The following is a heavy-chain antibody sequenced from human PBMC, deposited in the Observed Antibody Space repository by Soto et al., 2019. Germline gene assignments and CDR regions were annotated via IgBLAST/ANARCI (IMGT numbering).Heavy chain of an antibody. Sequence: GGSLRLSCAASGFTFSSYGMHWVRQAPGKGLEWVAVISYDGSNKYYADSVKGRFTISRDNSKNTLYLQMNSLRAEDTAVYYCAKEPPNYYYDSSGYYYFDYWGQGTLVTVFS. CDR3: AKEPPNYYYDSSGYYYFDY. CDR2: ISYDGSNK. J-gene: IGHJ4*02. D-gene: IGHD3-22*01. CDR1: GFTFSSYG. V-gene: IGHV3-30*18.